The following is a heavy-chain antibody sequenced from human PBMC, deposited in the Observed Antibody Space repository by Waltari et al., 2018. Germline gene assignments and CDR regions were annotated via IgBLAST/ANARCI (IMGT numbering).Heavy chain of an antibody. D-gene: IGHD6-13*01. CDR3: ARGIASDGRHAGHYYYYMDV. CDR1: GYTFTRYD. CDR2: LNTNSGNT. J-gene: IGHJ6*03. Sequence: QVQLVQSGAEVKKPLASVKVSCNASGYTFTRYDIKWVRQATGQGIEWLGWLNTNSGNTGDAKKCQGRIPLTRYPSIRTAHMGLCGLTSEDTAVYSCARGIASDGRHAGHYYYYMDVWGQGTTVTVSS. V-gene: IGHV1-8*01.